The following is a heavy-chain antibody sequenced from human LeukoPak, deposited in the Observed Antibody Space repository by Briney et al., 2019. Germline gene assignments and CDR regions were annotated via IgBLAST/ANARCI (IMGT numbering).Heavy chain of an antibody. Sequence: PGRSLRLSCAASGFTFSSYGMHWVRQAPGRGLEWVAVISSDGSSKYYTGSVKGRFTISRDDSKNTLYLEMNSLRTEDTAVYYCAKDKGRKFFDYWGQGTLVTASS. CDR3: AKDKGRKFFDY. CDR1: GFTFSSYG. CDR2: ISSDGSSK. J-gene: IGHJ4*02. V-gene: IGHV3-30*18.